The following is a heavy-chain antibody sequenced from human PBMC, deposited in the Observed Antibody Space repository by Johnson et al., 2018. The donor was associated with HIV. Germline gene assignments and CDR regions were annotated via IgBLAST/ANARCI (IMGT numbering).Heavy chain of an antibody. J-gene: IGHJ3*02. V-gene: IGHV3-49*04. CDR1: GFTFGDYA. CDR2: IRSKAYGGTT. CDR3: TRVNRNWGIEAFDI. Sequence: VQLVESGGGLVQPGRSLRLSCTASGFTFGDYAMSWVRQAPGKGLEWVGFIRSKAYGGTTEYAASVKGRFTISRDDSKSIAYLQMNSLKTEDTAVYYCTRVNRNWGIEAFDIWGQGTMVTVSS. D-gene: IGHD7-27*01.